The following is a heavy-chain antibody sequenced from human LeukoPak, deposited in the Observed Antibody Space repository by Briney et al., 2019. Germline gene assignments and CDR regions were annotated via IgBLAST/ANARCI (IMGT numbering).Heavy chain of an antibody. CDR3: ARDLNDFWSGKDAFDI. CDR1: GFTFNNYW. V-gene: IGHV3-7*01. Sequence: GSLRLSCAASGFTFNNYWTNWVRQAPGKGLEWVANIKQDGSEKYYVDSVKGRFTISRDNAKNSLYLQMNSLRAEDTAVYYCARDLNDFWSGKDAFDIWGQGTMVTVSS. CDR2: IKQDGSEK. J-gene: IGHJ3*02. D-gene: IGHD3-3*01.